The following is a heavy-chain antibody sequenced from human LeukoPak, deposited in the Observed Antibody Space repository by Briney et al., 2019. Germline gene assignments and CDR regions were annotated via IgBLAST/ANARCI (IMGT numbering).Heavy chain of an antibody. CDR1: SYTFTSYG. Sequence: ASVKVSCKASSYTFTSYGISWVRQAPGQGLEWMGWISAYNGNTNYAQKLQGRVTMTTDTSTSTAYMELRSLRSDDTAVYYCARAYSGYDGYAFDIWGQGTMVTVSS. J-gene: IGHJ3*02. D-gene: IGHD5-12*01. CDR3: ARAYSGYDGYAFDI. V-gene: IGHV1-18*01. CDR2: ISAYNGNT.